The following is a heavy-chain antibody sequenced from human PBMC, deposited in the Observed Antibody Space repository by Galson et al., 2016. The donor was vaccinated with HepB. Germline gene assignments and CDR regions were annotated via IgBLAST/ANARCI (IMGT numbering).Heavy chain of an antibody. D-gene: IGHD3-22*01. Sequence: CKASDFIFTSYAFSWVRQAPGQGLEWMGWVSAHNGNTEYAQKFQGRVTMSTDTSTSTAYMELRSLRSDDTAVYYCARTDYYDTSDFYAPNYYYGMDVWGQGTTVTVSS. CDR3: ARTDYYDTSDFYAPNYYYGMDV. V-gene: IGHV1-18*01. CDR2: VSAHNGNT. CDR1: DFIFTSYA. J-gene: IGHJ6*02.